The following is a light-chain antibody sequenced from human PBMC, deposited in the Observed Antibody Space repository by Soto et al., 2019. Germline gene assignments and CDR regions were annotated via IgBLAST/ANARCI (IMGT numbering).Light chain of an antibody. CDR3: RAYTTGNTLV. CDR2: EIR. V-gene: IGLV2-14*01. Sequence: QSVLTQPASVSGSPGQSITISCTGTTSDVGGYTYVSWYQQHPGKVPKLIIYEIRNRPSGVSDRFSGSKSGNTASLTISGLQGEDEADYYCRAYTTGNTLVFGGGTKLTVL. CDR1: TSDVGGYTY. J-gene: IGLJ2*01.